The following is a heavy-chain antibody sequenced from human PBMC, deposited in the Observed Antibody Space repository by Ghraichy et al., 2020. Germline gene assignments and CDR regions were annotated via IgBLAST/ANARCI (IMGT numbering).Heavy chain of an antibody. V-gene: IGHV3-30*04. D-gene: IGHD1-14*01. CDR2: ISYDGSNK. CDR1: GFTFSSYA. Sequence: GGSLRLSCAASGFTFSSYAMHWVRQAPGKGLEWVAVISYDGSNKYYADSVKGRFTISRDNSKNTLYLQMNSLRAEDTAVYYCAREFGRVTEELPGDYWGQGTLVTVSS. CDR3: AREFGRVTEELPGDY. J-gene: IGHJ4*02.